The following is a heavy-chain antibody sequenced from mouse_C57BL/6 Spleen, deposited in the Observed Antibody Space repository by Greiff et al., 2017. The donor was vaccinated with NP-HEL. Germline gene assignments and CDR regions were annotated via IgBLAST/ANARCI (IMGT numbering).Heavy chain of an antibody. CDR2: IDPSDSYT. CDR1: GYTFTSYW. D-gene: IGHD1-1*01. Sequence: VQLQQSGAELVMPGASVKLSCKASGYTFTSYWMHWVKQRPGQGLEWIGEIDPSDSYTNYNQKFKGKSTLTVDKSSSTAYMQLSSLTSEDSAVYYCARSGGITTVVVPDYWGQGTTLTVSS. CDR3: ARSGGITTVVVPDY. J-gene: IGHJ2*01. V-gene: IGHV1-69*01.